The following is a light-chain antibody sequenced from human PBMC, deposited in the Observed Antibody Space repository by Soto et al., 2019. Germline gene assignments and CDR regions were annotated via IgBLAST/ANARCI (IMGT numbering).Light chain of an antibody. V-gene: IGKV3-20*01. CDR1: QSVSNNY. CDR3: LQYGSSGT. CDR2: GAS. J-gene: IGKJ1*01. Sequence: EIVLTVAPGALSLSQGTRATLSCRASQSVSNNYLAWYQQRPGQAPGLLIYGASNRATGIPDRFSGSGSGTDFTLTICRLEPEDFGVYYCLQYGSSGTFGQGTKVAIK.